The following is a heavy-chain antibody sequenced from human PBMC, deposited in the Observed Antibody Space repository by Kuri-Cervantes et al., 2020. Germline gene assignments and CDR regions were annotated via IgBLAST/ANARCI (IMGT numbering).Heavy chain of an antibody. CDR2: ISSSSSYI. Sequence: GESLKISCAASGFTFSSYGMHWVRQAPGKGLEWVSSISSSSSYIYYADSVKGRFTISRDNAKNSLYLQMNSLRAEDTAVYYCARAAIVGATKGYFDYWGQGTLVTVSS. V-gene: IGHV3-21*01. D-gene: IGHD1-26*01. J-gene: IGHJ4*02. CDR3: ARAAIVGATKGYFDY. CDR1: GFTFSSYG.